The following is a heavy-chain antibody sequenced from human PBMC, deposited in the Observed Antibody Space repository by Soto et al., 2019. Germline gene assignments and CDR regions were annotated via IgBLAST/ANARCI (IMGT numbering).Heavy chain of an antibody. Sequence: EVQLGESEGTLVQPGGSLRLSCAASGFTFNTYWMHWVRQAPGKGLVWVSRINSDGTRTTYADSVKDRFTISRDNAKNTVYLQMNSLRAEDTAVYYCTTVATNSYHCLDPWGQGTLVTVSS. CDR1: GFTFNTYW. V-gene: IGHV3-74*01. CDR2: INSDGTRT. CDR3: TTVATNSYHCLDP. D-gene: IGHD5-12*01. J-gene: IGHJ5*02.